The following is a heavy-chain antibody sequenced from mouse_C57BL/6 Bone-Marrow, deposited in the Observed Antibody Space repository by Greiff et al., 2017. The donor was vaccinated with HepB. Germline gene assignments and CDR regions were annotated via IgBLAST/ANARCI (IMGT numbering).Heavy chain of an antibody. D-gene: IGHD2-12*01. CDR1: GYTFTDYN. CDR3: ARSATIRDAMDY. V-gene: IGHV1-18*01. Sequence: VQLQQSGPELVKPGASVKIPCKASGYTFTDYNMDWVKQSHGKSLEWIGDINPNNGGTIYNQKFKGKATLTVDKSSSTAYMELRSLTSEDTAVYYCARSATIRDAMDYWGQGTSVTVSS. CDR2: INPNNGGT. J-gene: IGHJ4*01.